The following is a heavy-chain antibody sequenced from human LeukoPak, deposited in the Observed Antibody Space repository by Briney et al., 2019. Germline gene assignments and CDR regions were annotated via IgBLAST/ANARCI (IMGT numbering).Heavy chain of an antibody. Sequence: GGSLRLSCAVSGFSVRTNFMSWVRQAPGEGLEGVSVIYTGGGTDHADSVKCRFTISRDNSKNTLSLQMNSLRADDTAIYYCTRSGYRHPYHFESWGQGTLVIVSS. D-gene: IGHD3-22*01. CDR1: GFSVRTNF. CDR3: TRSGYRHPYHFES. CDR2: IYTGGGT. V-gene: IGHV3-53*01. J-gene: IGHJ4*02.